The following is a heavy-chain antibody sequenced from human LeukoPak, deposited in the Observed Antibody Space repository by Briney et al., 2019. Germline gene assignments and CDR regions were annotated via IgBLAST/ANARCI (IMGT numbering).Heavy chain of an antibody. CDR1: GFTFSSYS. V-gene: IGHV3-21*03. J-gene: IGHJ4*02. CDR3: ARTPEGAHDYGDYYFDY. CDR2: ISSSSSYI. Sequence: GGSLRLSCAASGFTFSSYSMNWVRQAPGKGLEWVSSISSSSSYIYYADPVKGRFTISRDNAKNSLYLQMNSLRAEDTAVYYCARTPEGAHDYGDYYFDYWGQGTLVTVSS. D-gene: IGHD4-17*01.